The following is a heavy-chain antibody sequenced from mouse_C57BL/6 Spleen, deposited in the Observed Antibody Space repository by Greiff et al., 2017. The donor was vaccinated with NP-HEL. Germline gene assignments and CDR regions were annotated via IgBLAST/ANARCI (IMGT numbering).Heavy chain of an antibody. V-gene: IGHV1-80*01. J-gene: IGHJ2*01. CDR2: IYPGDGAT. Sequence: QVQLQQSGAELVKPGASVKISCKASGYAFSSYWMNWVKQRPGKGLEWIGQIYPGDGATNYNGKFKGKATLTADTSSSTAYMQISSLTAEDSAVYFCARGDGGYFDDWGQGTTLTVSS. CDR3: ARGDGGYFDD. D-gene: IGHD3-3*01. CDR1: GYAFSSYW.